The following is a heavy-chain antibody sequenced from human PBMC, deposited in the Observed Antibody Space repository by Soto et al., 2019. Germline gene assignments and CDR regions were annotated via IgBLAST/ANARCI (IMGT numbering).Heavy chain of an antibody. V-gene: IGHV1-46*01. CDR1: GYTFTNYN. CDR3: AKNRQFRSYYESAGHYDN. J-gene: IGHJ4*02. CDR2: IYASGGRT. Sequence: QVQFVQSGAEVKKPGASVKVSCKASGYTFTNYNVHWVRQAPGQGLEWMAIIYASGGRTAYAQNFQGRVTVTRDTSTSTVYLELNSLRSDDTAVYYCAKNRQFRSYYESAGHYDNWGQGTLVTVSS. D-gene: IGHD3-10*01.